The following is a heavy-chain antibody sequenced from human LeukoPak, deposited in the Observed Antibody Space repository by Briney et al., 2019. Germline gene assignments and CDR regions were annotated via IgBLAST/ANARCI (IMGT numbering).Heavy chain of an antibody. D-gene: IGHD3-16*01. CDR3: ARGKAGGRFDY. V-gene: IGHV4-4*07. CDR2: IYISGST. CDR1: GGSVGSYY. Sequence: SETLSLTCTVSGGSVGSYYWSWIRQPAGKGLEWIGRIYISGSTNYKPSLKSRVTMSVGTSKNQFSLKLSSVTAADTAVYYCARGKAGGRFDYWGQGTLVTVSS. J-gene: IGHJ4*02.